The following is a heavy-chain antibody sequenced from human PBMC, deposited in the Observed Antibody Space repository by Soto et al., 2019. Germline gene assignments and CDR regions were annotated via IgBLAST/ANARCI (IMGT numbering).Heavy chain of an antibody. D-gene: IGHD3-16*01. CDR3: DRNISHLRYYYCAMNV. Sequence: PGESLKISCKGSGYTFTDYWIGWVRQLPGKGLEWMGIIYPGDSDTRYSPSFQGHVTITVDKSTSTAYLQWNTLKASDTAMYYCDRNISHLRYYYCAMNVWGQGTTVTVSS. V-gene: IGHV5-51*01. CDR1: GYTFTDYW. CDR2: IYPGDSDT. J-gene: IGHJ6*02.